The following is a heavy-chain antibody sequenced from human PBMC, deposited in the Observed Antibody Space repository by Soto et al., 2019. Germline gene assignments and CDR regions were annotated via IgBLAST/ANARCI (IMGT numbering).Heavy chain of an antibody. Sequence: EVQLLESGGGLVQPGGSLSLSCAASAFTFNNDAMSWVRQAPGKGLEWVSGIGGSGRTTYYADSVKGRVTISRDNSNNTLFLQMNSLRAEDTAVYYCAKSRYSDSSGDFYDYWGQGTLVTVSS. D-gene: IGHD3-22*01. J-gene: IGHJ4*02. CDR1: AFTFNNDA. CDR2: IGGSGRTT. CDR3: AKSRYSDSSGDFYDY. V-gene: IGHV3-23*01.